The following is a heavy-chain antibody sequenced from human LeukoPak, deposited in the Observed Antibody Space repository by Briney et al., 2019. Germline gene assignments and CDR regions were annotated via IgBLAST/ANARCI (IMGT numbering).Heavy chain of an antibody. CDR1: GGSISSYY. V-gene: IGHV4-34*01. D-gene: IGHD3-16*02. CDR2: INHSGST. J-gene: IGHJ3*02. CDR3: ARGVIGYRHAFDI. Sequence: PSETLSLTCTVSGGSISSYYWSWIRQPPGKGLEWIGEINHSGSTNYSRSLKSRVTISVDTSKNQFSLKLSSVTAADTAVYYCARGVIGYRHAFDIWGQGTMVTVSS.